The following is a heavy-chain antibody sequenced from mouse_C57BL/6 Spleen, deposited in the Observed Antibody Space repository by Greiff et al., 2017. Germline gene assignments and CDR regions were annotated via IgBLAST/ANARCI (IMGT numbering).Heavy chain of an antibody. Sequence: EADGGLVQPKGSLKLSCAASGFSFNTYAMNWVRQAPGKGLEWVARIRSKSNNYATYYADSVKDRFTISRDDSESMLYLQMNNLKTEDTAMYYCVYDYDTAWFAYWGQGTLVTVSA. CDR2: IRSKSNNYAT. CDR1: GFSFNTYA. D-gene: IGHD2-4*01. J-gene: IGHJ3*01. CDR3: VYDYDTAWFAY. V-gene: IGHV10-1*01.